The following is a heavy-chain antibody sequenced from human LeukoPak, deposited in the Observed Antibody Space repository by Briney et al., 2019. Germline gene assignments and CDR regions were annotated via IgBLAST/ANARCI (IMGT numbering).Heavy chain of an antibody. CDR1: GDTFTDYY. CDR2: INPNSGDT. V-gene: IGHV1-2*04. CDR3: ARGDAFDI. Sequence: ASVKLSCKASGDTFTDYYTHWVRQAPGQGLEWMGWINPNSGDTKYAQKFQGWVNMTRDTSTSTAYMELSSLKSDSTAMYYCARGDAFDIWGQGTLVTISS. J-gene: IGHJ3*02.